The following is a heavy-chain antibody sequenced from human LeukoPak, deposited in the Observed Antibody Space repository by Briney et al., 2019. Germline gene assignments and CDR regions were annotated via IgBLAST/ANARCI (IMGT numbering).Heavy chain of an antibody. CDR2: IYYSGST. CDR3: ARSHLRFLEWLPYYFDY. CDR1: GGSISIYY. Sequence: SETLSLTCTVSGGSISIYYWSWIRQPPGKGLEWIGYIYYSGSTNYNPSLKSRVTISVDTSKNQFSLKLSSVTAADTAVYYCARSHLRFLEWLPYYFDYWGQGTLVTVSS. J-gene: IGHJ4*02. V-gene: IGHV4-59*01. D-gene: IGHD3-3*01.